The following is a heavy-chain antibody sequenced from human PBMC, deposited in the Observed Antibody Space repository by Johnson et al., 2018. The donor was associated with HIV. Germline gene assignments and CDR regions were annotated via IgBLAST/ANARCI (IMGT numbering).Heavy chain of an antibody. V-gene: IGHV3-30-3*01. D-gene: IGHD3-22*01. CDR3: ARSTGPYSTYYYDSPDPDAFDI. Sequence: QVLLVESGGGLVQPGGSLRLSCAASGFIFSSYAMHWVRQAPGKGLEWVAVISYDGSNKYYADSVKGRFTISRDNSKTPLYLQMNSLRAEDTAVYYCARSTGPYSTYYYDSPDPDAFDIWGQGTMVTVSS. CDR2: ISYDGSNK. J-gene: IGHJ3*02. CDR1: GFIFSSYA.